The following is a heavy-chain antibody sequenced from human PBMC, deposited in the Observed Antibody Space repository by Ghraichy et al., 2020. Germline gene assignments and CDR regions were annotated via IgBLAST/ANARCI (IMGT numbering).Heavy chain of an antibody. V-gene: IGHV3-21*01. CDR1: GFTFSYYS. Sequence: GGSLRLSCAASGFTFSYYSMNWVRQAPGKGLEWVSSIITSSRSYIYYADSVKGRFTISRDNAKNSLYLQMNSLRAEDTAVYYCARDYRGYGDYHTFDHWGQGTLVTVSS. CDR3: ARDYRGYGDYHTFDH. J-gene: IGHJ4*02. CDR2: IITSSRSYI. D-gene: IGHD4-17*01.